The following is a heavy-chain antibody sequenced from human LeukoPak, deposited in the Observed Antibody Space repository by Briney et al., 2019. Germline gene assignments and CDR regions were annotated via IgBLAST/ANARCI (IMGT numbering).Heavy chain of an antibody. CDR3: ARGPYSSGGRDAFDI. D-gene: IGHD6-19*01. CDR1: GYTFTSYY. V-gene: IGHV1-46*01. Sequence: ASVKVSCKVSGYTFTSYYMHWVRQAPGQGLEWMGIINPSGGSTSYAQKFQGRVTMTRDTSTSTVYMELSSLRSEDTAVYYCARGPYSSGGRDAFDIWGQGTMVTVSS. CDR2: INPSGGST. J-gene: IGHJ3*02.